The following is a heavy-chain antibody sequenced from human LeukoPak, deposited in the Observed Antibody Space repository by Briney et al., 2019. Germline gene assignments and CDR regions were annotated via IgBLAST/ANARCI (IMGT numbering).Heavy chain of an antibody. CDR1: GGSISSYY. V-gene: IGHV4-39*01. CDR3: ARHKDYYYSYMDV. Sequence: TSETLSLTCTVSGGSISSYYWSWIRQPPGKGLEWIGTIYYSGSTYYNPSLTSRVTISVDTSKNQFSLKLSSVTAADTAVYYCARHKDYYYSYMDVWGKGTTVTISS. J-gene: IGHJ6*03. CDR2: IYYSGST.